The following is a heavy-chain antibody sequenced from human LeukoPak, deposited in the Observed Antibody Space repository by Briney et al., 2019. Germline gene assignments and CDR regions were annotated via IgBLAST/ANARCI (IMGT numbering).Heavy chain of an antibody. CDR2: ITSDGSST. J-gene: IGHJ5*02. Sequence: GGSLRLSCAASGFTFSSYWMHWVRHAPGKGLVWFSRITSDGSSTSYADSVKGRFTISRDNAKHTLYLSMNSLRAEDTAVYYCARGVGYCSSTSCYWWFDPWGQGTLVTVSS. D-gene: IGHD2-2*01. V-gene: IGHV3-74*01. CDR1: GFTFSSYW. CDR3: ARGVGYCSSTSCYWWFDP.